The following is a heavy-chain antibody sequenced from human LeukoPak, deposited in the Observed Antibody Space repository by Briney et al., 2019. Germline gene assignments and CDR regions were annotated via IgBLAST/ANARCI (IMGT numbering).Heavy chain of an antibody. D-gene: IGHD5-18*01. V-gene: IGHV1-18*01. CDR1: GYTFTSYG. CDR2: ISAYNGNT. J-gene: IGHJ4*02. Sequence: ASVKVSCKASGYTFTSYGISWVRQAPGQGLEWMGWISAYNGNTNYAQKLQGRVTITADESTSTAYMELSSLRSEDTAVYYCARDLINTAMGFDYWGQGTLVTVSS. CDR3: ARDLINTAMGFDY.